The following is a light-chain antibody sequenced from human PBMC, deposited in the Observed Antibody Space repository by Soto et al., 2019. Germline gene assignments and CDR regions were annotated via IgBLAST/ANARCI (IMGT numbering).Light chain of an antibody. CDR3: CSLATRDSHV. Sequence: QSALTQPASVSGSPGQSITISCSGTSSDVGAHNLVSWYKQHPGRAPKLMIYAVSNRPSGVSNRFSGSKSGNTASLTISGLQAEDEADYYCCSLATRDSHVFGTGTKVTVL. V-gene: IGLV2-14*01. J-gene: IGLJ1*01. CDR2: AVS. CDR1: SSDVGAHNL.